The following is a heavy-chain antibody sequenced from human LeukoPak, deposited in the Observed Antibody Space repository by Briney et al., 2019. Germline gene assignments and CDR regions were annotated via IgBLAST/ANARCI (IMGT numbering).Heavy chain of an antibody. Sequence: PSETLSLTCTVSDYSISSGFYWGWIRQPPGKGLEWLGSIRHSGTTHYNPSLMSRVTISVDTSKNHISLKVTSVTASDTAVYYCARDDSDFAYWGQGTLVTVSS. D-gene: IGHD4-11*01. CDR2: IRHSGTT. V-gene: IGHV4-38-2*02. CDR1: DYSISSGFY. CDR3: ARDDSDFAY. J-gene: IGHJ4*02.